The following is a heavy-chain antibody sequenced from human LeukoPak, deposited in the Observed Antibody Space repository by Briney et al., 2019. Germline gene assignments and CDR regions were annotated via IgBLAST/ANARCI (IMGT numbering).Heavy chain of an antibody. Sequence: GGSLRLSCAASGFTFSEAWMTWVRQPPGKGLEWVGRVKRKIDGGTADYNAPVKGRFTISRDDSKSTLYLQLTSLKTEATGVYYCTTDYTETTSWGRGTLVTVSA. CDR3: TTDYTETTS. J-gene: IGHJ5*02. D-gene: IGHD1-1*01. CDR2: VKRKIDGGTA. V-gene: IGHV3-15*01. CDR1: GFTFSEAW.